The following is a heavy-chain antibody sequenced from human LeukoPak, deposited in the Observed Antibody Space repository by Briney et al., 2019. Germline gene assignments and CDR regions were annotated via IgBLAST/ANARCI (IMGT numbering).Heavy chain of an antibody. CDR3: ARHEQQLVWVDYYYYMDV. Sequence: KPSETLSLTCTVSGGSISSSSYYWGWIRQPPGKGLEWIGSIYYSGSTYYNPSLKSRVTISADTSKNQFSLKLSSVTAADTAVYYCARHEQQLVWVDYYYYMDVWGKGTTVTVSS. J-gene: IGHJ6*03. D-gene: IGHD6-6*01. CDR2: IYYSGST. V-gene: IGHV4-39*01. CDR1: GGSISSSSYY.